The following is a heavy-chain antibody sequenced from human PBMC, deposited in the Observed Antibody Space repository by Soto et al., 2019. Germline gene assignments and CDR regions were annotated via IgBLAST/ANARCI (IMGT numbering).Heavy chain of an antibody. D-gene: IGHD7-27*01. V-gene: IGHV3-7*01. CDR1: GFIFRSYW. J-gene: IGHJ4*02. CDR3: GRGGNWVDY. CDR2: IKEDGSEK. Sequence: VQLVESGGGVVQPGRSLRLSCAASGFIFRSYWMSWVRQAPGKGLEWVANIKEDGSEKDYVESVKGRFTIFRDDAKNSLFLQMNGLRAEDTAVYYCGRGGNWVDYWGQGTLVTVSS.